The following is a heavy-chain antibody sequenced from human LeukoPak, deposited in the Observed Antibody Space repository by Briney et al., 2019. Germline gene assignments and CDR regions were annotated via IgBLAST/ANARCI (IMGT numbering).Heavy chain of an antibody. V-gene: IGHV5-51*01. CDR2: IYPDDSAT. CDR1: GYIFTSYW. CDR3: ARWGTTYYLGY. Sequence: GESLKISCKGSGYIFTSYWIGWVRPMPGKGLEWMGIIYPDDSATLYSPSFQGQVTISADKSISTAYLQWSSLKASDTAMYYCARWGTTYYLGYWGQGTLVTVSS. D-gene: IGHD1-14*01. J-gene: IGHJ4*02.